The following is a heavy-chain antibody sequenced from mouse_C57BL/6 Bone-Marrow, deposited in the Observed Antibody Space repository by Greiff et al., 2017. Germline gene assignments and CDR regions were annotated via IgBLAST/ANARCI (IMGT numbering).Heavy chain of an antibody. CDR3: ARLGNYVDFDY. V-gene: IGHV1-19*01. CDR2: INPYYGGT. J-gene: IGHJ2*01. Sequence: VQLQQSGPVLVQPGASVSMSCKASGYSFTDYYMNWVKQSHGKSLEWIGVINPYYGGTSYNQKFKGKATLTVDKSSSTAYMELNSLTSEDSAVYYCARLGNYVDFDYWGQGTTLTVSS. D-gene: IGHD1-1*01. CDR1: GYSFTDYY.